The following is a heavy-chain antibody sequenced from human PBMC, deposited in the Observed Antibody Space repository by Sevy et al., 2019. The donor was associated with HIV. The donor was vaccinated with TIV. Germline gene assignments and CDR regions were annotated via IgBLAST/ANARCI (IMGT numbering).Heavy chain of an antibody. V-gene: IGHV4-61*02. J-gene: IGHJ4*02. D-gene: IGHD3-22*01. CDR3: ARQYYDSSGYYSKFEY. CDR2: IYTSGST. CDR1: GGSISSHSYY. Sequence: SDTLSLTCTVSGGSISSHSYYWSWIRQPAGKGLEWIGRIYTSGSTNYNPSLKSRVTMSVDTSKNQFSLRLSSVTAADTAVYYCARQYYDSSGYYSKFEYWGQGTLVTVSS.